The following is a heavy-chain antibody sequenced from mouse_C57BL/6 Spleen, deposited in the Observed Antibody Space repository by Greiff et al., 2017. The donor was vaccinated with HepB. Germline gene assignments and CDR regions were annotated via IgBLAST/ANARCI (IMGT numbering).Heavy chain of an antibody. J-gene: IGHJ4*01. CDR3: ARRGYYYAMDY. CDR2: IHPNSGST. V-gene: IGHV1-64*01. CDR1: GYTFTSYW. Sequence: QVQLQQPGAELVKPGASVKLSCKASGYTFTSYWMHWVKQRPGQGLEWIGMIHPNSGSTNYNEKFKSKATLTVDESSSTAYMQLSSLTSEDSAVYYCARRGYYYAMDYWGQGTSVTVSS.